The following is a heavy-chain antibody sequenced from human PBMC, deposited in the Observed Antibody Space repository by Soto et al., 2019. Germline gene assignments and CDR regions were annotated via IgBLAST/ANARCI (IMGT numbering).Heavy chain of an antibody. D-gene: IGHD6-6*01. Sequence: EVQLAESGGGLAQPGGSLRLSCAASGFTLSGYAMVWVRQAPGKGLEYVSGISSSGVGTYYANSVQGGFTLSRDNSKNKVYLQMGRLRPEEMAVYYCARRARQDFYYMGVWGKGNTVTVSS. CDR3: ARRARQDFYYMGV. J-gene: IGHJ6*03. V-gene: IGHV3-64*01. CDR1: GFTLSGYA. CDR2: ISSSGVGT.